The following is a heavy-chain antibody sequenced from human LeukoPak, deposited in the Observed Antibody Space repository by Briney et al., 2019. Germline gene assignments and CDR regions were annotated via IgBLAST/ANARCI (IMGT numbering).Heavy chain of an antibody. CDR1: GGSISSGGYY. CDR2: IYYSGST. CDR3: ARDEKAGFTSDY. Sequence: PSETLSLTCTVSGGSISSGGYYWSWIRQHPGKGLEWIGYIYYSGSTYYNPSLKSRVTISVDTSKNQFSLKLSSVTAADTAVYYCARDEKAGFTSDYWGQGTLVTVSS. V-gene: IGHV4-31*03. J-gene: IGHJ4*02. D-gene: IGHD2-2*01.